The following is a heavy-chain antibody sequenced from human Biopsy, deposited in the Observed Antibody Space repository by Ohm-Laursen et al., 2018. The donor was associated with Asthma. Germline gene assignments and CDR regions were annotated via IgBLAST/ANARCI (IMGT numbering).Heavy chain of an antibody. CDR3: ANTIGGVAADY. J-gene: IGHJ4*02. D-gene: IGHD3-16*01. CDR2: ISYTGSA. Sequence: TLSLTCTVSGGSISSSSYYWGWIRQPPGKGLEWMGSISYTGSAYHNPSLKSRVTISVDTSKNHFSLKLSSVTATDTAVYYCANTIGGVAADYWGQGTLVTVSS. CDR1: GGSISSSSYY. V-gene: IGHV4-39*02.